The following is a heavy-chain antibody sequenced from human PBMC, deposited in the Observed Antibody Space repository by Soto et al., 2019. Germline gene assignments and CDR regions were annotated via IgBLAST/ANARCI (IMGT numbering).Heavy chain of an antibody. CDR1: GDTVSTIRGS. D-gene: IGHD1-7*01. Sequence: SQSISLTCAIFGDTVSTIRGSRHWIRQSPSRGLEWLGRTYYRSKWYNDYAASVNSRITINPDTSKNQFSLQLGSVTPEDTVVYYCARRFNWNYMNRGQGTQVTVSS. J-gene: IGHJ4*02. CDR2: TYYRSKWYN. V-gene: IGHV6-1*01. CDR3: ARRFNWNYMN.